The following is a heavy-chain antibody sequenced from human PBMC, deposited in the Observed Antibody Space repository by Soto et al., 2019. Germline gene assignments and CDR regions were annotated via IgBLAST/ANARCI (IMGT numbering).Heavy chain of an antibody. Sequence: QLQLQESGSGVVRTSETLSLTCTVFGASISYGGFSWSWIRQSPGKGLEWIGYINHFESTYFHPSFKSRLSMSIDRSRNMFSLNLSSVTAADMAVYYCVRGGGYDAFYHWGQGVPVTVSS. V-gene: IGHV4-30-2*06. CDR2: INHFEST. J-gene: IGHJ4*02. CDR3: VRGGGYDAFYH. CDR1: GASISYGGFS. D-gene: IGHD5-12*01.